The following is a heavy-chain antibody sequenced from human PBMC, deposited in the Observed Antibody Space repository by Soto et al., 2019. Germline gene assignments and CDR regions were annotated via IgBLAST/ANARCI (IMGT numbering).Heavy chain of an antibody. Sequence: PSETLSLTCAVYGGSFSGYYWSWIRQPPGKGLEWIGEINHSGSTNYNPSLKSRVTISVDTSKNQFSLKLSSVTAADTAVYYCARGWPRAIAAAPGSNWFDPCGQRTLVTVSS. J-gene: IGHJ5*02. V-gene: IGHV4-34*01. CDR3: ARGWPRAIAAAPGSNWFDP. CDR1: GGSFSGYY. CDR2: INHSGST. D-gene: IGHD6-13*01.